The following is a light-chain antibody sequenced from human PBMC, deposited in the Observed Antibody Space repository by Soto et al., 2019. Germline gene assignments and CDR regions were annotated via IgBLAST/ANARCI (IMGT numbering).Light chain of an antibody. V-gene: IGLV2-14*01. Sequence: QSALTQPASVSGSPGQSITISCTGTSSDVGGYYYVSWYQHHPGKAPKLIIYQVTSRPSGVSNRFSASKSGNTASLTISALQAEDEALLYCCSYSSSSTFYVFGTGTKLTVL. CDR3: CSYSSSSTFYV. J-gene: IGLJ1*01. CDR1: SSDVGGYYY. CDR2: QVT.